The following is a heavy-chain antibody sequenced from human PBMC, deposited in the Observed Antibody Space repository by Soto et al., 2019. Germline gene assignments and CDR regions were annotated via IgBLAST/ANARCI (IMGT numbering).Heavy chain of an antibody. V-gene: IGHV3-23*01. J-gene: IGHJ4*02. D-gene: IGHD5-12*01. Sequence: GGSLRLSCAASGFTFSTYAMTWVRQAPGKGLKWVSALSASGATTYHADSVKGRFTISRDNAKNSLYLQMNSLRAEDTAVYYCARDGGYEPFDYWGQGTLVTVSS. CDR1: GFTFSTYA. CDR3: ARDGGYEPFDY. CDR2: LSASGATT.